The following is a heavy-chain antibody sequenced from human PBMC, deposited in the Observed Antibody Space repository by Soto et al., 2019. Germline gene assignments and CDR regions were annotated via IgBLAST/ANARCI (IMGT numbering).Heavy chain of an antibody. Sequence: SETLSLTCAVYGGSFSDFYWTWIRQPPGKGLEWIGEINHSGSTNYNPSLKSRVTISADTSKNTVYLQINALRAEDTAVYYCARDFSVVIVAPGYWGQGTLVTVSS. J-gene: IGHJ4*02. CDR2: INHSGST. D-gene: IGHD5-12*01. V-gene: IGHV4-34*01. CDR1: GGSFSDFY. CDR3: ARDFSVVIVAPGY.